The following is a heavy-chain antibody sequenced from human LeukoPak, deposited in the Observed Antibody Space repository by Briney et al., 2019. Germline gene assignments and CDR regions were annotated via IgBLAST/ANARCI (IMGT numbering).Heavy chain of an antibody. CDR1: GFTFSSYA. CDR2: VSGSGGST. D-gene: IGHD6-13*01. V-gene: IGHV3-23*01. Sequence: GGSLRLSCAASGFTFSSYAMSWVRQAPGKGLEWVSAVSGSGGSTYYADPVKGRFTISRDNSKNTLYLQMNSLRAEDTAVYYCAKDSPMGSSWYWFDPWGQGTLVTVSS. J-gene: IGHJ5*02. CDR3: AKDSPMGSSWYWFDP.